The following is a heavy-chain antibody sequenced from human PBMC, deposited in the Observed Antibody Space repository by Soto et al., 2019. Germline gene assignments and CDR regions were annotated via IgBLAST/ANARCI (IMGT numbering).Heavy chain of an antibody. V-gene: IGHV4-39*01. CDR3: ATIPATTILTDY. CDR2: IYYSGST. CDR1: GGSITSSYY. J-gene: IGHJ4*02. D-gene: IGHD2-2*02. Sequence: SETLSLTCTVSGGSITSSYYWGWIRQPPGKGLEWIGRIYYSGSTYYNPSLKSRVTISVDTSKNQFSLKLSSVTAADTAVYYCATIPATTILTDYWGQGTLITVSS.